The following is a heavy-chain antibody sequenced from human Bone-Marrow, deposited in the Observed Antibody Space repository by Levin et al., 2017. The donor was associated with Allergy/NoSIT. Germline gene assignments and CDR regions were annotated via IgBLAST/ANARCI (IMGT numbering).Heavy chain of an antibody. CDR1: GFDFNTHD. CDR3: ARSQGRSGWSYYYYGMDV. V-gene: IGHV3-21*06. Sequence: GSLRLSCRGSGFDFNTHDMNWVRQAPGQGLEWVSSISGNSHYVYYADSVKGRFSISRDNAKNSMFLHMNSLRVEEPAVYYCARSQGRSGWSYYYYGMDVWGRGTTLTVSS. D-gene: IGHD6-19*01. CDR2: ISGNSHYV. J-gene: IGHJ6*02.